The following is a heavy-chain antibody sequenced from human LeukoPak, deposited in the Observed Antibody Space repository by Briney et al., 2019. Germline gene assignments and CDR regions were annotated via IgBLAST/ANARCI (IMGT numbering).Heavy chain of an antibody. CDR1: GYTFTGYY. J-gene: IGHJ4*02. CDR2: INPNSGGT. CDR3: ARVPPTYDFWSGYQEYYFDY. Sequence: GASVKVSCKASGYTFTGYYMHWVRQAPGQGLEWMGRINPNSGGTNYAQKFQGRVTMTRDTSISTAYMELSRLRSDDTAVYYCARVPPTYDFWSGYQEYYFDYWGQGTLVTVSS. V-gene: IGHV1-2*06. D-gene: IGHD3-3*01.